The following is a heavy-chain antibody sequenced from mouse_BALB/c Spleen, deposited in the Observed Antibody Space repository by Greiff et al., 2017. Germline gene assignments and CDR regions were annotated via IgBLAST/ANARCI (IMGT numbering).Heavy chain of an antibody. CDR2: ISSGGSYT. D-gene: IGHD1-1*01. Sequence: EVQVVESGGGLVKPGGSLKLSCAASGFTFSSYAMSWVRQTPEKRLEWVATISSGGSYTYYPDSVKGRFTISRDNAKNTLYLQMSSLRSEDTAMYYCARQVLNYYGSSYVGYFDVWGAGTTVTVSS. CDR1: GFTFSSYA. V-gene: IGHV5-9-3*01. J-gene: IGHJ1*01. CDR3: ARQVLNYYGSSYVGYFDV.